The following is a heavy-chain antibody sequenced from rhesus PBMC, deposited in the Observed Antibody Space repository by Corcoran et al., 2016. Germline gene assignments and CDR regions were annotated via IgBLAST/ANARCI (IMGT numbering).Heavy chain of an antibody. J-gene: IGHJ3*01. Sequence: QVQLQESGPGVVKPSETLSLTCAVSGGSISDSYRWSWIRQPPGKGLEWIGYIYGSSTSTNYNPSLKRRVTISKDTSKNQFSLKLSSVTAADTAVYYCAGRSGREARAFDCWGQGLRVTVSS. CDR1: GGSISDSYR. CDR3: AGRSGREARAFDC. D-gene: IGHD3-16*01. V-gene: IGHV4S10*01. CDR2: IYGSSTST.